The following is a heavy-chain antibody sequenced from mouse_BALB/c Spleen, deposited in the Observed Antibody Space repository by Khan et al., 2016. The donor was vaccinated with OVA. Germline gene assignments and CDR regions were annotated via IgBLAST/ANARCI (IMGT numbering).Heavy chain of an antibody. Sequence: SGPGLVKPSQSLSLTCTVTGYSITSGYGWNWIRQFPGNKLEWMGYISYSGSTNYNPSLKSRISITRDTSKNQFFLQLNSVTTEDTATYYCARTARIKYWGQGTTVTVSS. D-gene: IGHD1-2*01. CDR3: ARTARIKY. V-gene: IGHV3-2*02. J-gene: IGHJ2*01. CDR2: ISYSGST. CDR1: GYSITSGYG.